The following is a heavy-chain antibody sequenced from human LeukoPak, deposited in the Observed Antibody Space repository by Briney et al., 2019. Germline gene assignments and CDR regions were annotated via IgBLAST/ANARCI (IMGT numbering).Heavy chain of an antibody. CDR2: ISGSGGGT. Sequence: GGSLRLSCAASGFTFSSCAMSWVRQAPGKGLEWVPAISGSGGGTYYADSVKGRFTISRDNSKNTLYLQMNSLRAEDTAVYYCAKLARDSGSTHGGFDYWGQGTLVTVSS. CDR1: GFTFSSCA. V-gene: IGHV3-23*01. J-gene: IGHJ4*02. D-gene: IGHD1-26*01. CDR3: AKLARDSGSTHGGFDY.